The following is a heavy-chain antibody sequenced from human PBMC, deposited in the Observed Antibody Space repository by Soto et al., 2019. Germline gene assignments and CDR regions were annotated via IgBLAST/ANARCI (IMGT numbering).Heavy chain of an antibody. CDR3: ARHWDYDSSGYYPKTTNGMDV. D-gene: IGHD3-22*01. Sequence: PGESLKISCKGSGYSFTSYWISWVRQIPGKGLEWMGRIDPSDSYTNYSPSFQGHVTISADKSISTAYLQWSSLKASDTAMYYCARHWDYDSSGYYPKTTNGMDVWGQGTTVTVSS. V-gene: IGHV5-10-1*01. CDR1: GYSFTSYW. J-gene: IGHJ6*02. CDR2: IDPSDSYT.